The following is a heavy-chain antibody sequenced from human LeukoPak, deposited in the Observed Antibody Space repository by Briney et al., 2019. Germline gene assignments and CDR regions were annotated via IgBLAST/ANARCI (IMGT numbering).Heavy chain of an antibody. Sequence: GGSLRLSCAASGFTFSTYGMHWVRQAPGKGLEWVAFIRYDADNKYYADSVRGRFTISRDNSKNTLFPQMNSLRAEDTAVYYCAKALGGYYYFDFWGQGTLVTVSS. V-gene: IGHV3-30*02. D-gene: IGHD2-21*02. J-gene: IGHJ4*02. CDR3: AKALGGYYYFDF. CDR1: GFTFSTYG. CDR2: IRYDADNK.